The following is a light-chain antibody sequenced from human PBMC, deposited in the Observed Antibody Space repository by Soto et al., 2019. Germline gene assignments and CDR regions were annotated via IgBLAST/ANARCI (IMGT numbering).Light chain of an antibody. CDR3: SSYTTSSSYV. CDR1: SSAVGGYIY. Sequence: QSALTQPASVSGSPGQSITISCTGTSSAVGGYIYVSWYQQHPGKAPKLMIYDVTSRPSGVSYRFSGSKSGNTASLTISGLQAEDEADYYCSSYTTSSSYVFGTGTKVTVL. J-gene: IGLJ1*01. CDR2: DVT. V-gene: IGLV2-14*01.